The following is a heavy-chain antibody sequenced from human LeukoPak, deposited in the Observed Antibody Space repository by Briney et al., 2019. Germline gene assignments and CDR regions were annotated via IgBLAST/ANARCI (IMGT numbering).Heavy chain of an antibody. CDR3: AKDPLTYYYDSSGYYSNPVSY. CDR2: ISGSGGNT. Sequence: PGGSLRLSCAASGFTFSSYAMSWVRQAPGKGLEWVSAISGSGGNTYYADSVKGRFTISRDNSKNTLYLQMNSLRAEDTAVYYCAKDPLTYYYDSSGYYSNPVSYWGQGTLVTVSS. J-gene: IGHJ4*02. V-gene: IGHV3-23*01. CDR1: GFTFSSYA. D-gene: IGHD3-22*01.